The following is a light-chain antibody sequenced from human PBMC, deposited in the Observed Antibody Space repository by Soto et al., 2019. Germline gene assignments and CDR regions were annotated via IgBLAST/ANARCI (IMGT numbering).Light chain of an antibody. J-gene: IGKJ1*01. CDR2: GAS. Sequence: EIVITQSPATLSVSPGERATLSCRASQSVSDYLAWYQQRPGQPPRLLIFGASTRDTGFPARFSGSGSGTECTLTISSLQSEDFAVYYCRQYKDWPHTFGQGTQVDI. CDR3: RQYKDWPHT. CDR1: QSVSDY. V-gene: IGKV3-15*01.